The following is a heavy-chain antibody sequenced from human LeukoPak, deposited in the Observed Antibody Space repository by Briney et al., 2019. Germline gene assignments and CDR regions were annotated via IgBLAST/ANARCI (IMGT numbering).Heavy chain of an antibody. CDR1: GFSISSYF. CDR3: ARESNWGGDAFDI. V-gene: IGHV3-7*01. D-gene: IGHD7-27*01. J-gene: IGHJ3*02. Sequence: TGGSLRLSCAASGFSISSYFMTWVRQAPGKGLEWVANIKQDGSDIYYVDSVKGRFTISRDNAKNSLYLQMNNLRVEDTAVYYCARESNWGGDAFDIWGLGTMVTVSS. CDR2: IKQDGSDI.